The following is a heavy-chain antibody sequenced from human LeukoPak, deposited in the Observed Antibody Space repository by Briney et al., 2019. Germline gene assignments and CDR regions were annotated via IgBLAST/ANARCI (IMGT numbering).Heavy chain of an antibody. Sequence: SETLSLTCTVSGGSISSYYWSWIRQPPGKGLEWIGYIYYSGSTNYNPSLKSRVTISVDTSKNQFSLKLSSVTAADTAVYYCARALAIRYFDLWGRGTLVTVSS. CDR1: GGSISSYY. CDR2: IYYSGST. V-gene: IGHV4-59*01. CDR3: ARALAIRYFDL. J-gene: IGHJ2*01. D-gene: IGHD2-21*01.